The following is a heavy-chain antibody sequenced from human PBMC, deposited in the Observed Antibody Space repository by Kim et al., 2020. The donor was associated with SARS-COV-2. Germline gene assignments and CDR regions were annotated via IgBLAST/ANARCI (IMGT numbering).Heavy chain of an antibody. CDR3: ALRNYYDSSGYDRGLGY. V-gene: IGHV3-11*06. J-gene: IGHJ4*02. Sequence: VKGRFTTSRANAKNSLYLQMNSLRAEDTAVYYCALRNYYDSSGYDRGLGYWGQGTLVTVSS. D-gene: IGHD3-22*01.